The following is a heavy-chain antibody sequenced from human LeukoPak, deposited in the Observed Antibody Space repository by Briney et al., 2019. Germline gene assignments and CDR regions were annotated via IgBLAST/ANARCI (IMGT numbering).Heavy chain of an antibody. D-gene: IGHD6-13*01. J-gene: IGHJ4*02. V-gene: IGHV4-4*09. CDR3: ARAVGLSAAAGLFDY. CDR2: IYSGGNT. Sequence: SETLSLTCTVSGGSISSYFWSWIRQHPGRRLEWIGYIYSGGNTNYSPSLRSRVTFSVDTSKNQFSLKLRSVTAADTAVYYCARAVGLSAAAGLFDYWGQGTLVTIS. CDR1: GGSISSYF.